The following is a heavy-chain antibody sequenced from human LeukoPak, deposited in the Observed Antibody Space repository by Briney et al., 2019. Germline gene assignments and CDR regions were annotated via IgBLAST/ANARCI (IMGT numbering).Heavy chain of an antibody. D-gene: IGHD4-17*01. CDR1: GFTFSSYA. V-gene: IGHV3-23*01. CDR2: ISGSGGST. CDR3: ARVNTVTTDYGMDV. J-gene: IGHJ6*02. Sequence: HPGGSLRLSCAASGFTFSSYAMSWVRQAPGKGLEWVSAISGSGGSTYYADSVKGRFTISRDNSKNTLYLQINSLRAGDTAVYYCARVNTVTTDYGMDVWGQGTTVTVSS.